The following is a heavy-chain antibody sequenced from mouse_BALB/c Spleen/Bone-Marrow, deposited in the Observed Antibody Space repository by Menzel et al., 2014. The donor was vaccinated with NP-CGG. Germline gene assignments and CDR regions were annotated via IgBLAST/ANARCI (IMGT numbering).Heavy chain of an antibody. Sequence: QVQLKDSGPELVKPGALVKISCKASGYTFTSYDINWVKQRPGQGLEWIGWIYPGDGSTKYNEKFKGKATLTADKSSSPAYMQLSSLTSENSAVYFCARWGTYYAMDYWGQGTSVTVSS. CDR2: IYPGDGST. J-gene: IGHJ4*01. CDR3: ARWGTYYAMDY. D-gene: IGHD3-3*01. V-gene: IGHV1S56*01. CDR1: GYTFTSYD.